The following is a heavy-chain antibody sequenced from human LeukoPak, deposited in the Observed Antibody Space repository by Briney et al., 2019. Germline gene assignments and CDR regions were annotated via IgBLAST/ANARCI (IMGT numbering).Heavy chain of an antibody. CDR2: IIPIFGTA. Sequence: ASVKVSCKASGGTFSSYAISWVRQAPGQGLEWMGAIIPIFGTANYAQRFQGRVTITADESTSTAYMELSSLRSEDTAVYYCAAHRERWLQCRSCFDYWGQGTLVTVSS. V-gene: IGHV1-69*01. D-gene: IGHD5-24*01. J-gene: IGHJ4*02. CDR3: AAHRERWLQCRSCFDY. CDR1: GGTFSSYA.